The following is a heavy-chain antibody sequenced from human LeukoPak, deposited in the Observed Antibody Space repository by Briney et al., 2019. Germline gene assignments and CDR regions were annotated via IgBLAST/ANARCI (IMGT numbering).Heavy chain of an antibody. CDR2: ISAYNGNT. CDR1: GYTFTSYG. V-gene: IGHV1-18*01. CDR3: GVPYYYDSSGYYVAY. J-gene: IGHJ4*02. D-gene: IGHD3-22*01. Sequence: ASVKVSCKASGYTFTSYGISWVRQAPGQGLEWMGWISAYNGNTNYAQKLQGRVTMTTDTSTSTAYMELRSLTSDDTAVYYCGVPYYYDSSGYYVAYWGQGTLVTVSS.